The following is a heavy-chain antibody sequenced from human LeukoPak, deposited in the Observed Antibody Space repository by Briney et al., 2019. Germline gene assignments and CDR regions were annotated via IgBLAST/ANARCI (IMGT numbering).Heavy chain of an antibody. CDR1: GFTFSSYW. V-gene: IGHV3-7*01. Sequence: GGSLRLSCAASGFTFSSYWMSWVRQAPGKGLEWVANIKQDGSEKYYVDSVKGRFTISRDNAKNSLYLQMNSLRAEDTAVYYCAGVGFWSGYYRFDTWFDPWGGGSLVTVSS. CDR3: AGVGFWSGYYRFDTWFDP. D-gene: IGHD3-3*01. CDR2: IKQDGSEK. J-gene: IGHJ5*02.